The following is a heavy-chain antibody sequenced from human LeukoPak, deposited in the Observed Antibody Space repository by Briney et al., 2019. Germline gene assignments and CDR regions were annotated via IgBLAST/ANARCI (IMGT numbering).Heavy chain of an antibody. Sequence: ASVKASCKASGGTFSSYAISWVRQAPGQGLEWMGGIIPIFGTANYAQKFQGRVTITADKSTSTAYMELSSLRSEDTAVYYCAREARVGATTVAFDYWGQGTLVTVSS. CDR3: AREARVGATTVAFDY. D-gene: IGHD1-26*01. J-gene: IGHJ4*02. V-gene: IGHV1-69*06. CDR1: GGTFSSYA. CDR2: IIPIFGTA.